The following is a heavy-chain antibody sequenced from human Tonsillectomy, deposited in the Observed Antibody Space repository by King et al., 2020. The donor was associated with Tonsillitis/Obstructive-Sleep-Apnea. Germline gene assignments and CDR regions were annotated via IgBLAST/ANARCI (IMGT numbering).Heavy chain of an antibody. D-gene: IGHD3-22*01. CDR1: GGTFTSFA. CDR2: IIPIFGTA. J-gene: IGHJ1*01. Sequence: QLVQSGAEVKKPGSSVKVSCKASGGTFTSFAISWVRQAPGQGLEWMGGIIPIFGTAKYAQKSQGRVTTTADESTSTAYMELSSLRSEDTAVYYWASDYYDGSGYYYKYLQHWRRGTVVPVP. V-gene: IGHV1-69*01. CDR3: ASDYYDGSGYYYKYLQH.